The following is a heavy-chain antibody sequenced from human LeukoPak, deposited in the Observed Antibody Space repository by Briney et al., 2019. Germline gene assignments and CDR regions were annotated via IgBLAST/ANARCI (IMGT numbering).Heavy chain of an antibody. D-gene: IGHD6-25*01. CDR1: GYIFTNNW. CDR3: ARDAYSSGWAFDY. J-gene: IGHJ4*02. Sequence: PGASLQISCKCSGYIFTNNWIGWVRQLPGKGLEWMGIIYPGDSDAKYTPSFQGQVTFSVDKSISTAYLHWSSLKASDTAIYYCARDAYSSGWAFDYWGQGTLVTVSS. V-gene: IGHV5-51*01. CDR2: IYPGDSDA.